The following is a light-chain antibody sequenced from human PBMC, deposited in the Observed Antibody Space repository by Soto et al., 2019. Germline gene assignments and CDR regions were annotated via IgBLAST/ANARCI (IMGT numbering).Light chain of an antibody. CDR2: GAS. CDR1: QSVSSSY. CDR3: QHYRTS. Sequence: EIVLTQSPGTLSLSPGERATLSCRASQSVSSSYLAWYQQKPGQPPRLLIYGASSRSAGIPDRFSGSGSGTDFTLTITRLEPEDFAVYYCQHYRTSFGGVTKVEIK. J-gene: IGKJ4*01. V-gene: IGKV3-20*01.